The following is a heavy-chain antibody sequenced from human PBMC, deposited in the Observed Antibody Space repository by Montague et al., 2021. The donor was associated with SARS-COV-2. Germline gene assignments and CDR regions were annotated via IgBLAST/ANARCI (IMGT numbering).Heavy chain of an antibody. V-gene: IGHV4-61*01. D-gene: IGHD3-22*01. Sequence: SETLSLTCSVSGVSISSGSYYWSWVRQPPGKGLEWIGYVYHTGSTNYNPSLKSRVTISVDTSKNQFSLKLSSVTAANTAVYYCARDSHYYDSSGHFDYWGQGTLVTVSS. CDR1: GVSISSGSYY. J-gene: IGHJ4*02. CDR3: ARDSHYYDSSGHFDY. CDR2: VYHTGST.